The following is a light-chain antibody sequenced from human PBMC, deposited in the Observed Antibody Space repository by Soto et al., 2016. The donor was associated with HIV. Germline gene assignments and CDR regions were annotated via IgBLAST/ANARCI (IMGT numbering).Light chain of an antibody. Sequence: SYDLIQPPSVSVSPGQTVSITCSGDDLGKRYVSWYQQKPGQSPMLVIYQDNKRPSGIPERFSGSNSGNTATLTIRETQATDEADYYCQAWDSRSLVVFGRRYQADRP. CDR2: QDN. V-gene: IGLV3-1*01. CDR1: DLGKRY. CDR3: QAWDSRSLVV. J-gene: IGLJ3*02.